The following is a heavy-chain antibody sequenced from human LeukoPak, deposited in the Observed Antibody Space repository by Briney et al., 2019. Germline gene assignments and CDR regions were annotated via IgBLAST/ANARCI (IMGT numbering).Heavy chain of an antibody. CDR1: GGSFSGYY. D-gene: IGHD4-17*01. CDR2: INHSGST. V-gene: IGHV4-34*01. Sequence: SETLSLTCAVYGGSFSGYYWSWIRQPPGKGLEWIGEINHSGSTNYNPSLKSRVTISVDTSKNQFSLKLSPVTAADTAVYYCARVVGYGDYLRPGAFDIWGQGTMVTVSS. CDR3: ARVVGYGDYLRPGAFDI. J-gene: IGHJ3*02.